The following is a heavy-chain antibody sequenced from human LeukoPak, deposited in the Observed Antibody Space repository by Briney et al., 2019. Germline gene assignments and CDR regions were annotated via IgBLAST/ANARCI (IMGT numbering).Heavy chain of an antibody. Sequence: GGSLRLSCSASGFTFTSHVMHWVRQAPGKGLQYVSGISMNGQTTYYAGSVKGRFTISRDSSKNTVYLQMNSLTAEDTAVYYCVREGLERRTNFDYWGQGTLVSVSS. V-gene: IGHV3-64D*06. J-gene: IGHJ4*02. D-gene: IGHD1-1*01. CDR2: ISMNGQTT. CDR1: GFTFTSHV. CDR3: VREGLERRTNFDY.